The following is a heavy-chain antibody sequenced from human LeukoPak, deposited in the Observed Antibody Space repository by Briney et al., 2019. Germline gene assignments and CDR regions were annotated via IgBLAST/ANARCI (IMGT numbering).Heavy chain of an antibody. V-gene: IGHV1-18*01. CDR3: ARDFIWGSFGYSSRSDY. Sequence: ASVKVSCKASGYTFTSYGISWVRQAPGQGLEWMGWISAYNGNTNYAQKLQGRVTMTTDTSTSTAYMELRSLRSDDTAVYYCARDFIWGSFGYSSRSDYWGQGTLVTVSS. CDR2: ISAYNGNT. J-gene: IGHJ4*02. CDR1: GYTFTSYG. D-gene: IGHD5-18*01.